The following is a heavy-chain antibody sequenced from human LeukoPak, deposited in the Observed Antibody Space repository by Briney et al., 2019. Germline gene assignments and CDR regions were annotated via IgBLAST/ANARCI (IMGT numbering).Heavy chain of an antibody. V-gene: IGHV3-30*18. CDR2: ISYDGTNK. CDR3: ANYGDYQCFDY. D-gene: IGHD4-17*01. J-gene: IGHJ4*02. Sequence: GGSLRLSCAASGFTFINYDMHWVRQAPGKGLEWVAVISYDGTNKYYADSVKGRFTISRDNSKNTLYLQMNSLKTDDTAVYYCANYGDYQCFDYWGQGTPVTVSS. CDR1: GFTFINYD.